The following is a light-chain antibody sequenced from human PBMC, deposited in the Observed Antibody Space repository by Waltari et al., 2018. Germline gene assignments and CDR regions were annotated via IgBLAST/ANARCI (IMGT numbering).Light chain of an antibody. CDR2: AAS. CDR1: QGIRSD. V-gene: IGKV1-6*01. Sequence: IQMTQLPSSLSASIGDRVTITCRASQGIRSDLTWYQQKPGKAPKLLIYAASSLQSGVPSRFSGSGSGTDFTLTISNLQPEDFATYYCLQDYNYPWTFGQGTKVEIK. J-gene: IGKJ1*01. CDR3: LQDYNYPWT.